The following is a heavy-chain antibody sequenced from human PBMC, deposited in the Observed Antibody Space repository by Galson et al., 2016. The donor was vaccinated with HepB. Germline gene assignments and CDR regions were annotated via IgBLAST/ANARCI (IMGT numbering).Heavy chain of an antibody. D-gene: IGHD3-3*01. Sequence: SVKVSCKASGYPYISNGINWVRQAPGQGLEWMGWMSASNGNTDYAQKFHGRVTMTTDTSTNTAYMELRSLRSDDTAMYYCARSSFGVSNPWGQGTLVTVSS. CDR3: ARSSFGVSNP. V-gene: IGHV1-18*01. CDR2: MSASNGNT. J-gene: IGHJ5*02. CDR1: GYPYISNG.